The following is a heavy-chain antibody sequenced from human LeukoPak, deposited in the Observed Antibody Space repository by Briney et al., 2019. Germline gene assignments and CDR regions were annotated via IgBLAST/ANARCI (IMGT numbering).Heavy chain of an antibody. CDR2: ISSDGSST. V-gene: IGHV3-74*01. CDR3: ARSHGDYSDSSGSRFDY. D-gene: IGHD3-22*01. CDR1: GFTFSGYW. J-gene: IGHJ4*02. Sequence: GGSLRLSCAASGFTFSGYWMHWVRQAPGKGLVWVSRISSDGSSTRYADSVEGRFTISRDNAENTLYLQMNSLRAEDTAVYYCARSHGDYSDSSGSRFDYWGQGALVTVSS.